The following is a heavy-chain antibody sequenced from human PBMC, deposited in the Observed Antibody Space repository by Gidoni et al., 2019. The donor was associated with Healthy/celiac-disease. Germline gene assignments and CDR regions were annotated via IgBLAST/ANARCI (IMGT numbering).Heavy chain of an antibody. D-gene: IGHD3-10*01. Sequence: QVQLVESGGGVVQPGRSLRLSCAASGFTFSSYGMHWVRQAPGKGLEWVAVIWYDGSNKYYADSVKGRFTISRDNSKNTLYLQMNSLRAEDTAVYYCAREKRRYGSGPPYGMDVWGQGTTVTVSS. V-gene: IGHV3-33*01. CDR1: GFTFSSYG. J-gene: IGHJ6*02. CDR3: AREKRRYGSGPPYGMDV. CDR2: IWYDGSNK.